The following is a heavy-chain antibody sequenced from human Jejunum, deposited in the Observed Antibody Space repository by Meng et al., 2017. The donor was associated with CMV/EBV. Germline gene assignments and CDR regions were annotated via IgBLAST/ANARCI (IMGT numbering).Heavy chain of an antibody. Sequence: QMQLQEAGPGRVKPSVSLYCICTVSGVSIRSYYWSWIRLPAGKGLEWIGRIYTSGSTNYNPSLKSRVTMSLDTPKNQFSLKLTSVTAADTALYFCARDGGLDCGGDCYFDHWGQGILVTVSS. CDR3: ARDGGLDCGGDCYFDH. D-gene: IGHD2-21*02. V-gene: IGHV4-4*07. CDR2: IYTSGST. J-gene: IGHJ4*02. CDR1: GVSIRSYY.